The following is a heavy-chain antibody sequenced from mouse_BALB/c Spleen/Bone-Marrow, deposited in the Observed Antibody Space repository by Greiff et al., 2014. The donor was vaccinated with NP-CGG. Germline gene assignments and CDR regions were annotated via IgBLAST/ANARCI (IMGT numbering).Heavy chain of an antibody. CDR3: ARYDGYFDY. CDR2: INPGSGST. V-gene: IGHV1-54*01. CDR1: GYAFTDYL. J-gene: IGHJ2*01. D-gene: IGHD2-3*01. Sequence: QVHVKQSGAELVRPGTSVKVSCKASGYAFTDYLMEWLKQRPGQGLEWIGVINPGSGSTNYNEKFKDKATLTADKSSSTAYMQLSSLTSDGSAVYFCARYDGYFDYWGQGTILTVSS.